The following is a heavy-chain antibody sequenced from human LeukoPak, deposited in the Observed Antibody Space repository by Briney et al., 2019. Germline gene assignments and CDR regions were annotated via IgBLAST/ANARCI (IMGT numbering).Heavy chain of an antibody. Sequence: ASVKVSCKASGYTFTGYYMHWVRQAPGQGLEWMGWINPNSGGTNYAQKFQGRVTMARDTSISTAYMELSRLRSDDTAVYYCARVTGNYYDSSGFGAFDIWGQGTMVTVSS. CDR1: GYTFTGYY. CDR2: INPNSGGT. D-gene: IGHD3-22*01. V-gene: IGHV1-2*02. CDR3: ARVTGNYYDSSGFGAFDI. J-gene: IGHJ3*02.